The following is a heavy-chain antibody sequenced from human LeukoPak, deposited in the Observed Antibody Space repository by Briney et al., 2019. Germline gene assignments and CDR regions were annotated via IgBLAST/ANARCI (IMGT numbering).Heavy chain of an antibody. CDR3: ARVIDVAAAGYFDS. D-gene: IGHD6-13*01. Sequence: SETLSLTCTVSGFPITTGYYWAWVRQPPGKGLEWIGTIFRIGSTYYNPSLKSRVTISVDTSKNQFSLKLSSVTAADTALYYCARVIDVAAAGYFDSWGQGTQVTVSS. CDR2: IFRIGST. V-gene: IGHV4-38-2*02. CDR1: GFPITTGYY. J-gene: IGHJ4*02.